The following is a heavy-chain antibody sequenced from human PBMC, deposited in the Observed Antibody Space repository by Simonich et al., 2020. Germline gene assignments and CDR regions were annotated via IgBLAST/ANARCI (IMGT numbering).Heavy chain of an antibody. Sequence: PGGSLRLSCPASGFTFRSYEMNWVRQAPGKGLEWGSYISSRGSTIYYADSVKGLFTISRDNAKNSLYLQMNSLRAEDTAVYYCAREKWLRFAFDIWGQGTMVTVSS. V-gene: IGHV3-48*03. D-gene: IGHD5-12*01. J-gene: IGHJ3*02. CDR1: GFTFRSYE. CDR2: ISSRGSTI. CDR3: AREKWLRFAFDI.